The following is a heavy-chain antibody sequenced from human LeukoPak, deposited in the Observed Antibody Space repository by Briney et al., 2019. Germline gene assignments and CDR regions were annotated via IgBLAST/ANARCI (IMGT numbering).Heavy chain of an antibody. Sequence: GGSLRLSCAASGFTFSSYGMHWVRQAPGKGLEWVAFIRHDGSNKYYADSVKGRFTISRDNSKNTLYLQMNSLRAEDTAVYYCIRGGYPYAFDFWGQGTMVTVSS. J-gene: IGHJ3*01. CDR1: GFTFSSYG. D-gene: IGHD1-26*01. CDR3: IRGGYPYAFDF. CDR2: IRHDGSNK. V-gene: IGHV3-30*02.